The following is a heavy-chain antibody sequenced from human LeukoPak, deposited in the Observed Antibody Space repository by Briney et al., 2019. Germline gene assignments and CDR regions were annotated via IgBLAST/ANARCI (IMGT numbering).Heavy chain of an antibody. D-gene: IGHD3-9*01. CDR1: GGTFSCYA. CDR3: ARHRYFYDILTGYYVPSYYYYGMDV. V-gene: IGHV1-69*01. CDR2: IIPIFGTA. Sequence: SAKVSCKASGGTFSCYAISWVRQAPGQGLEWMGGIIPIFGTANYAQKFQGRVTITADESTSTAYMELSSLRSEDTAVYYCARHRYFYDILTGYYVPSYYYYGMDVWGQGTTVTVSS. J-gene: IGHJ6*02.